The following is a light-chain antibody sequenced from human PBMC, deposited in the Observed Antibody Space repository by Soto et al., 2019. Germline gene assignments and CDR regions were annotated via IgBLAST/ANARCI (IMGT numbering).Light chain of an antibody. J-gene: IGKJ3*01. CDR2: DAS. V-gene: IGKV1-33*01. CDR1: QDISNY. Sequence: DIQMTQSPSSLSASVGDRVTITCQASQDISNYLNSYQQKPGKAPKLLIYDASNLATGVPSRFSGSKSGTDFTFTISGLQPEDIATYYCQRYLNRLTFGPGTKVDIK. CDR3: QRYLNRLT.